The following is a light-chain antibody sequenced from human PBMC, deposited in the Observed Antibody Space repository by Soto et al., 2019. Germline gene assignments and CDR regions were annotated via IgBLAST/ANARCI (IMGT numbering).Light chain of an antibody. CDR2: PAS. V-gene: IGKV1-39*01. CDR1: QSISSS. J-gene: IGKJ1*01. CDR3: QQLNSYAWT. Sequence: IQMTQSPSSLSSSVGDRVTITCRASQSISSSFNWYQQKPGKAPKLLIYPASSLQSGVPSRFSGSGSGTDFTLTISSLQPEDFATYYCQQLNSYAWTFGQGTKVDIK.